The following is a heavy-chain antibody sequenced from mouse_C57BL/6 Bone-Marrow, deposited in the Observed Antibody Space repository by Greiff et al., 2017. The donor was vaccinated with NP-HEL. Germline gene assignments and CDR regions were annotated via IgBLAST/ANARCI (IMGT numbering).Heavy chain of an antibody. CDR2: ISSGGSYT. J-gene: IGHJ2*01. V-gene: IGHV5-6*02. D-gene: IGHD2-4*01. CDR1: GFTFSSYG. Sequence: DVKLVESGGDLVKPGGSLNLSCAASGFTFSSYGMSWVRQTPDKRLEWVATISSGGSYTYYPDSVKGRFTISRDNAKNTLYLQMSSLKSEDTAMYYCARRYYDYGRYYFDYWGQGTTLTVSS. CDR3: ARRYYDYGRYYFDY.